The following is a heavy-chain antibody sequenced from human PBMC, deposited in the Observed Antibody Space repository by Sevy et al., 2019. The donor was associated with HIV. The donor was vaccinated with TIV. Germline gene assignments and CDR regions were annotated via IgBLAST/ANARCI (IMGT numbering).Heavy chain of an antibody. CDR3: ARDGGWYNYAPSDY. V-gene: IGHV3-30*03. CDR2: ISYDGNKK. J-gene: IGHJ4*02. CDR1: GFSLSSHG. Sequence: GGCLRLSCAASGFSLSSHGMHWVRQAPGKGLEWQSVISYDGNKKYYADSVKGRFTISRDNSKNTLYLQMNSLRPEDTAVYYCARDGGWYNYAPSDYWGQGTLVTVSS. D-gene: IGHD1-1*01.